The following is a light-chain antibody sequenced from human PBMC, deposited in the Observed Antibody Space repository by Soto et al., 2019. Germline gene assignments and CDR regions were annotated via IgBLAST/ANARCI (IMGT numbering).Light chain of an antibody. CDR3: QTWGTGTVV. CDR1: SGHSSYA. CDR2: LNSDGSH. V-gene: IGLV4-69*01. Sequence: QLVLTQSPSASASLGASVKLTCTLSSGHSSYAIAWHQQQPEKGTRYLMKLNSDGSHSKGDGIPDRFSGSSSGAERYLTISSLQSEDEADYYCQTWGTGTVVFGGGTKLTVL. J-gene: IGLJ2*01.